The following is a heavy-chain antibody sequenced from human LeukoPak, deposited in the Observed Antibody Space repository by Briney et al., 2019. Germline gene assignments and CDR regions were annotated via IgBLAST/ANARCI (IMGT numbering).Heavy chain of an antibody. V-gene: IGHV3-7*01. CDR2: IKQDGSEK. Sequence: PGGSLRLSCAASGFTFSSYWMSWVRQAPGKRLEWVANIKQDGSEKYYVDSVKGRFTISRDNAKNSLYLQMNSLRAEDTAVYYCARVRYNVLLWFREPGLYYYYYMDVWGKGTTVTVSS. CDR3: ARVRYNVLLWFREPGLYYYYYMDV. J-gene: IGHJ6*03. D-gene: IGHD3-10*01. CDR1: GFTFSSYW.